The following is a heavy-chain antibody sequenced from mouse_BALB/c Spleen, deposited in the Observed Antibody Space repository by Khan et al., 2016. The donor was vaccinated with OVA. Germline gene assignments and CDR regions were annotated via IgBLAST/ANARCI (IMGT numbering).Heavy chain of an antibody. CDR1: GYTFTTYW. CDR2: INPTSGYT. CDR3: TRDRIDY. Sequence: QVQLQQSGAELATPGASVKMSCKASGYTFTTYWMHWVKQRPGQGLEWIGYINPTSGYTDYNEKFTDRATLSADKSSSTAYMQLSSLTSEDSAVYYCTRDRIDYWGQGTTLTVSS. J-gene: IGHJ2*01. V-gene: IGHV1-4*01.